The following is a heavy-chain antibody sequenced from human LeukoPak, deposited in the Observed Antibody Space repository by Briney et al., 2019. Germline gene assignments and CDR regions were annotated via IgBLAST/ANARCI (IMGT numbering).Heavy chain of an antibody. V-gene: IGHV4-38-2*02. Sequence: SETLSLTCTVSGYSISSGYYWGWIRQPPGKGLEWIGSIYHSGSTYYNPSLKRRVTISVDTSKNQFSLKLSSVTAADTAVYYCARQLGSYTLDYWGQGTLVTVSS. CDR1: GYSISSGYY. J-gene: IGHJ4*02. CDR2: IYHSGST. CDR3: ARQLGSYTLDY. D-gene: IGHD1-26*01.